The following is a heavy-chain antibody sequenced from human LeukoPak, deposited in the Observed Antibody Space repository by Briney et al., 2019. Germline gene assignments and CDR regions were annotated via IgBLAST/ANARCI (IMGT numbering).Heavy chain of an antibody. Sequence: SVKVSCKASGGTFSSYAISWVRQAPGQGLEWMGGIIPIFGTANYAQKFQGRVTITADESTSTAYMELSSLRSEDTAEYYCARVDYYDSSGPLDYWGQGTLVTVSS. CDR2: IIPIFGTA. CDR3: ARVDYYDSSGPLDY. J-gene: IGHJ4*02. V-gene: IGHV1-69*13. CDR1: GGTFSSYA. D-gene: IGHD3-22*01.